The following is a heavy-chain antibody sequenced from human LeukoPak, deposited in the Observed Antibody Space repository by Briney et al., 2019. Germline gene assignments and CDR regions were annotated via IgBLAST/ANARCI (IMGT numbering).Heavy chain of an antibody. CDR2: IYYSGST. V-gene: IGHV4-59*01. Sequence: SETLSLTCTASGGSSSSYYWSWIRQPPGKGLEWIGYIYYSGSTNYNPSLKTRVTISVDTSKNQFSLKLSSVTAADTAVYYCARGEHSVAVWGQGTLVTVSS. D-gene: IGHD1/OR15-1a*01. J-gene: IGHJ4*02. CDR3: ARGEHSVAV. CDR1: GGSSSSYY.